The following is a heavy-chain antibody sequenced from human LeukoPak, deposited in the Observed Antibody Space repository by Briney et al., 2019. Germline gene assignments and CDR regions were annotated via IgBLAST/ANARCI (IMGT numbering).Heavy chain of an antibody. CDR2: IFGSGGSA. Sequence: AGGSLRLSCAASGFTFNNYAMYWVRQAPGKGLEWVSGIFGSGGSAHYADSVKGRFTISRDNSKNTLYLQMNSLRAEDTAVYYCAKDRVLAGGWGQGTLVTVSS. J-gene: IGHJ4*02. CDR3: AKDRVLAGG. CDR1: GFTFNNYA. V-gene: IGHV3-23*01. D-gene: IGHD2-8*01.